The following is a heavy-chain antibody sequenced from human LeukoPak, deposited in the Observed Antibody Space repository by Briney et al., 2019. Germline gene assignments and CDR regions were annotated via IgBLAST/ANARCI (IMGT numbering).Heavy chain of an antibody. Sequence: PSETLSLTCTVSGGSVSSGSYYWSWIRQPPGKGLEWIGEINHSGSTNYNPSLKSRVTISVDTSKNQFSLKLSSVTAADTAVYYCARTFRSWSYYYGMDVWGQGTTVTVSS. CDR3: ARTFRSWSYYYGMDV. D-gene: IGHD6-13*01. J-gene: IGHJ6*02. V-gene: IGHV4-39*07. CDR2: INHSGST. CDR1: GGSVSSGSYY.